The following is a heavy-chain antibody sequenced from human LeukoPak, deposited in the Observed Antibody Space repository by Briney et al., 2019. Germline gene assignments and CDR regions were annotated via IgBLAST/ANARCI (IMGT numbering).Heavy chain of an antibody. CDR2: IYSGGST. Sequence: PSETLSLTCTVSGDSISSSRNYRGWIRQPPGKGLECVSVIYSGGSTYYADSVKGRFTVSRDNSKNTLYLQMNSLRAEDTAMYYCARGLGYCTSTTCLLPFDYWGQGTLVTVSS. CDR1: GDSISSSRNY. D-gene: IGHD2-2*01. CDR3: ARGLGYCTSTTCLLPFDY. V-gene: IGHV3-53*03. J-gene: IGHJ4*02.